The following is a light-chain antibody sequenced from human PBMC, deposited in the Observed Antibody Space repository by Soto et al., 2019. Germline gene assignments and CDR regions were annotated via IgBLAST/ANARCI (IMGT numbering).Light chain of an antibody. V-gene: IGLV2-8*01. CDR2: EVT. J-gene: IGLJ3*02. CDR3: SSYAGSNILV. CDR1: SSDVGGYND. Sequence: QSALTQPPSASGSPGQSVTISCTGTSSDVGGYNDVSWYQQHPGKVPKLMIYEVTKRPSGVPDRFSGSKSGNTASLTVSGLQAEDEADYYCSSYAGSNILVFGGGTKLTVL.